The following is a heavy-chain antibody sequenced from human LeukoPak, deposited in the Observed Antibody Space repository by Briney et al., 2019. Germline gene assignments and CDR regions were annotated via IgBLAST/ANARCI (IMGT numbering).Heavy chain of an antibody. J-gene: IGHJ4*02. CDR1: GFTFSSYN. Sequence: HPGGSLRLSCAASGFTFSSYNMNWVRQAPGQGLEWVAFIPYDGTNKYYADSVKGRFTISRDNSKNTLYLQMNSLRAEDTAVYYCAKDAADYYDSSLHFDYWGQGTLVTVSS. CDR3: AKDAADYYDSSLHFDY. V-gene: IGHV3-30*02. CDR2: IPYDGTNK. D-gene: IGHD3-22*01.